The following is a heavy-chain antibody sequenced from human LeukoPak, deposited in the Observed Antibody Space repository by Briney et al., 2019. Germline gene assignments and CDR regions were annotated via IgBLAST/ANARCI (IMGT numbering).Heavy chain of an antibody. V-gene: IGHV4-59*08. J-gene: IGHJ6*03. D-gene: IGHD6-25*01. Sequence: SETLSLTSTDSGGSISSYYWSWIRQPPGKGLEWIWYIYYSGNTNYNPSLKSRVTISVDTSKNQLSLKLNSVTAADTAEYYCACSALYSYYYYMDVWGKGTTVTVSS. CDR2: IYYSGNT. CDR3: ACSALYSYYYYMDV. CDR1: GGSISSYY.